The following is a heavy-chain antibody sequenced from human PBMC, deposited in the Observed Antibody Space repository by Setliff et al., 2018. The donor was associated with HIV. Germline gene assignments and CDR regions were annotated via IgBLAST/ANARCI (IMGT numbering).Heavy chain of an antibody. CDR1: GFTFSVHS. V-gene: IGHV3-48*04. CDR3: ASARIPTGGTSTSLDY. Sequence: GGSLRLSCAGSGFTFSVHSMIWVRQAPGKGLEWLSYILTTGDLIYYADSVKGRFTISRDNAKNSLYLQLNSLRREDTAVYYCASARIPTGGTSTSLDYWGQGALVTVSS. D-gene: IGHD1-1*01. CDR2: ILTTGDLI. J-gene: IGHJ4*02.